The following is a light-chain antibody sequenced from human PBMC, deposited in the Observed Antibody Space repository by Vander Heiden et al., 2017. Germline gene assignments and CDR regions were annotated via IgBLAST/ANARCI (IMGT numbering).Light chain of an antibody. Sequence: DIVLTQSPGTLSLSPGERAALSCRASQSFSSSYLAWYQQKPGQAPRLLIYGASSRATGIPDRFSGSGSGTDFTLTISRLEPEDFAVYYCQQYGSSLRTFGQGTKVEIK. CDR3: QQYGSSLRT. J-gene: IGKJ1*01. V-gene: IGKV3-20*01. CDR1: QSFSSSY. CDR2: GAS.